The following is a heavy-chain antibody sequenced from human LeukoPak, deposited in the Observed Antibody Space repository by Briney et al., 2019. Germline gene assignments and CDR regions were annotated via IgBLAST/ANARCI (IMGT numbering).Heavy chain of an antibody. J-gene: IGHJ4*02. CDR2: INPNSGGT. Sequence: ASVKVSCKASGYTFTGYYMHWVRQAPGQGLEWMGRINPNSGGTNYAQKFQGRVTMTRDTSISTAYMELSRLRSDDTAVYYCARKVVSGSYYDYWGQRTLVTVSS. V-gene: IGHV1-2*06. CDR3: ARKVVSGSYYDY. CDR1: GYTFTGYY. D-gene: IGHD1-26*01.